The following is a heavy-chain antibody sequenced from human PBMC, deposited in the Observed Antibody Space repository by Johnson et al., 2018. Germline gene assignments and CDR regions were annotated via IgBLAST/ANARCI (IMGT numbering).Heavy chain of an antibody. J-gene: IGHJ6*03. CDR3: ARDAVDYYPYYMDV. CDR1: GFRFSTFW. Sequence: VQLVQSGGGLVEPGGSLRLSCAASGFRFSTFWMTWFRQAPGKGLEWVANIKHDGGEKHYVDSVKGRFTVARDNARNSVVLERNSLRADDTAVYYCARDAVDYYPYYMDVWGKGTTVTVSS. CDR2: IKHDGGEK. V-gene: IGHV3-7*01.